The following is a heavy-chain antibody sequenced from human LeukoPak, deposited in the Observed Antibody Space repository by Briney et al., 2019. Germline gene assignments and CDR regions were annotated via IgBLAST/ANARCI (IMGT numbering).Heavy chain of an antibody. D-gene: IGHD6-19*01. CDR1: GYTFTGYY. J-gene: IGHJ4*02. Sequence: ASVKVSCKAPGYTFTGYYMHWVRQAPGQGLEWMGWINPNSGGTNYAQKFQGRVTMTRDTSISTAYMELSRLRSDDTAVYYCARVLPGSSGWHFDYWGQGTLVTVSS. CDR3: ARVLPGSSGWHFDY. CDR2: INPNSGGT. V-gene: IGHV1-2*02.